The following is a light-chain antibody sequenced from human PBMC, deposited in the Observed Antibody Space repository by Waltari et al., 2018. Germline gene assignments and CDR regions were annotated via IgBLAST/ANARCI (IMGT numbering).Light chain of an antibody. V-gene: IGLV2-14*03. CDR1: SSDVGGYNY. J-gene: IGLJ2*01. CDR3: SSYTSSGTGVL. Sequence: QSALTQPASVSGSPGKSITISCTGTSSDVGGYNYVSLYQQHPGKAPNLMMYDVTNRPSGVSNRFSGSKSGNTASLTISGLQAEDEADYYCSSYTSSGTGVLFGGGTKLSVL. CDR2: DVT.